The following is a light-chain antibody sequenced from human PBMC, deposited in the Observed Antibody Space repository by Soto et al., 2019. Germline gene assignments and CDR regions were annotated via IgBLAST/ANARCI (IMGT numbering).Light chain of an antibody. J-gene: IGKJ5*01. CDR1: QSVSSY. CDR2: DAS. CDR3: QQRSNWPIT. V-gene: IGKV3-11*01. Sequence: EIVLTQSPGILSLSPGERATLSCRASQSVSSYLAWYQQKPGQAPRLLIYDASNRATGIPARFSGSGSGTDFTLTISSLEPEDFAVYYCQQRSNWPITFGQGTRREIK.